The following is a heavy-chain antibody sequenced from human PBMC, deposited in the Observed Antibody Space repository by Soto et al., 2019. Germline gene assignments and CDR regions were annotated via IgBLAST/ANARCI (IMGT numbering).Heavy chain of an antibody. CDR1: GGSFSGYY. D-gene: IGHD2-21*01. CDR2: INHSGRT. V-gene: IGHV4-34*01. CDR3: ERGRGVCGYGHYYSYGMDV. J-gene: IGHJ6*02. Sequence: AETLSRTFAVYGGSFSGYYWSWIRQPPGKVLELIGEINHSGRTNYNPSLKSRVTISVDTSKNQFSLKLSSVTAADTAVYYCERGRGVCGYGHYYSYGMDVCGQGPTVT.